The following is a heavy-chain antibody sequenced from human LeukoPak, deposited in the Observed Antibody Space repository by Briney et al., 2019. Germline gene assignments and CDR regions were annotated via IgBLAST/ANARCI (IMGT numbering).Heavy chain of an antibody. CDR2: IKQDGSQK. J-gene: IGHJ5*02. CDR3: ARPLKYYYGSETYFWFDP. Sequence: GGSLRLSCAASAFSFSRYWMSWVRQAPGKGLEWVANIKQDGSQKYYVDSVKGRFTISRDNAKNSLYLQMNSLRAEDAAVYYCARPLKYYYGSETYFWFDPWGQGTLVTVSS. D-gene: IGHD3-10*01. CDR1: AFSFSRYW. V-gene: IGHV3-7*01.